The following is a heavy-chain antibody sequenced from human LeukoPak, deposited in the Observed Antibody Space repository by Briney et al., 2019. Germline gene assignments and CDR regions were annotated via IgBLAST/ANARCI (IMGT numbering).Heavy chain of an antibody. CDR1: GFTFSSYT. Sequence: GGSLRLSCAASGFTFSSYTMHWIRQAPGKGLEWVSSISGSNSYIFYADSVKGRFTVSRDNAKDSLYLQMNNLRAEDTAVYYCARALSAWGQGTLVTVSP. CDR3: ARALSA. D-gene: IGHD3-3*01. J-gene: IGHJ4*02. CDR2: ISGSNSYI. V-gene: IGHV3-21*04.